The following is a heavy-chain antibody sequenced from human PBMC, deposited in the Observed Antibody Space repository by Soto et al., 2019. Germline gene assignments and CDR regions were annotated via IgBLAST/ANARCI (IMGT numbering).Heavy chain of an antibody. D-gene: IGHD3-3*01. CDR3: ARGGHVLRFLEWLNNWFDP. Sequence: ASDTLSLTCAVYGGSFSGYYWSWIRQPPGKGLEWIGEINHSGSTNYNPSLKSRVTISVDTSKNQFSLKLSSVTAADTAVYYCARGGHVLRFLEWLNNWFDPWGQGTLVTVSS. J-gene: IGHJ5*02. V-gene: IGHV4-34*01. CDR2: INHSGST. CDR1: GGSFSGYY.